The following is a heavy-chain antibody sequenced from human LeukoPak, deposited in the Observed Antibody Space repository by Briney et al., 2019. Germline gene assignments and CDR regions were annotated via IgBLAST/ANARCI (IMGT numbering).Heavy chain of an antibody. D-gene: IGHD4-11*01. CDR2: IYSGGST. CDR3: ARDSDYTSISYGMDV. CDR1: GFTVSSNY. Sequence: GGSLRLSCATSGFTVSSNYMSWFRQAPGKGLEWVSVIYSGGSTYYADSVKGRFTISRDNSKNTLYLQMNSLRAEDTAVYYCARDSDYTSISYGMDVWGQGTTVTVSS. J-gene: IGHJ6*02. V-gene: IGHV3-53*01.